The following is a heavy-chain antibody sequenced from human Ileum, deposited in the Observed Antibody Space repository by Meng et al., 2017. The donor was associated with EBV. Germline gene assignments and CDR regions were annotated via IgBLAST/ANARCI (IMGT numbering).Heavy chain of an antibody. D-gene: IGHD3-10*01. CDR2: IYYSGNT. CDR1: GGSVSSGSYY. CDR3: ARWPRSITATGGIEH. V-gene: IGHV4-61*01. Sequence: QVQLQESGPGLVRPAETLSLTCTGSGGSVSSGSYYWTWIRQPPGKTLEWLGFIYYSGNTNYNPSLKGRVTLSIDMSKNQFSLNLTSVTAADTAVYYCARWPRSITATGGIEHWGQGTLGTVSS. J-gene: IGHJ4*02.